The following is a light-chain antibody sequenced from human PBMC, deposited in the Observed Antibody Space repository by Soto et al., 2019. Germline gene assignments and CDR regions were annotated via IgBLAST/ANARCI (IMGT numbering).Light chain of an antibody. CDR1: QSITSK. Sequence: DIPMTQSPSSLSASVGDRVTITCRASQSITSKLNWYQQRPGKVPNLLIYDASSLQSGVPSRFSGSGSGTDFTLTIDSLQPEDFATYYCQQSYRSPPTFGQGTKVEIK. V-gene: IGKV1-39*01. CDR2: DAS. CDR3: QQSYRSPPT. J-gene: IGKJ1*01.